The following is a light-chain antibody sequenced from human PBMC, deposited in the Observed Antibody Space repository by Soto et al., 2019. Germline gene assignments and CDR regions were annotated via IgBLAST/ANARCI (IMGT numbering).Light chain of an antibody. J-gene: IGKJ2*01. CDR1: QSVSSN. Sequence: EIVMTQSPATLSVSPGERATLSCRASQSVSSNLAWYQQKPGQAPGLLIYGASTRATGIPARFSGSGSGTEFTLTISSLQSEDFAVDYCQQYNNWPPLTFGQGTKLEIK. V-gene: IGKV3-15*01. CDR2: GAS. CDR3: QQYNNWPPLT.